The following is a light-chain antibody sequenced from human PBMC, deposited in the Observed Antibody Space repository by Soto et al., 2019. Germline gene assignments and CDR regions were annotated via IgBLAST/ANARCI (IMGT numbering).Light chain of an antibody. CDR3: QQYNYRPPA. V-gene: IGKV3-15*01. CDR2: GAS. Sequence: EIVMTQSPATLSVSPGERAALSCRASQSVSGNLAWYQQTLGQAPRLLIYGASTRATGIPARFSGSGFGTEFTLTISSLKSEDFAVYYCQQYNYRPPAFGQGTRLEIK. CDR1: QSVSGN. J-gene: IGKJ5*01.